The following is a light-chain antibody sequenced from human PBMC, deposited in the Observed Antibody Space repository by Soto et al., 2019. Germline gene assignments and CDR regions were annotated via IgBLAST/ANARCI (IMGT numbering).Light chain of an antibody. J-gene: IGLJ1*01. CDR3: TAYTAIRPFDV. CDR1: RTDGDGHDY. Sequence: QSYLTQPASVSGSPGQSIAISCIGVRTDGDGHDYVSWYQQHPGQAPQLIIYDVYNRPSGVSDRFSGSKSGNTASLVISGRQAEDEADYFCTAYTAIRPFDVFGAGTKVTVL. V-gene: IGLV2-14*03. CDR2: DVY.